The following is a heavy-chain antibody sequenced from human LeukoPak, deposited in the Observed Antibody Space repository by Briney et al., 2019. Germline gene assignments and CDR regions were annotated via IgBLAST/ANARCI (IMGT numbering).Heavy chain of an antibody. CDR1: GFTFSSYS. J-gene: IGHJ5*02. V-gene: IGHV3-48*01. Sequence: PGGSLRLSCAASGFTFSSYSMNWVRQAPGKGLEWVSYISSSSSTIYYAASVKGRFTISRDNAKNSLYLQMNSLRAEDTAVYYCASGPLYYDFWSGYYGPDWFDPWGQGTLVTVSS. CDR3: ASGPLYYDFWSGYYGPDWFDP. D-gene: IGHD3-3*01. CDR2: ISSSSSTI.